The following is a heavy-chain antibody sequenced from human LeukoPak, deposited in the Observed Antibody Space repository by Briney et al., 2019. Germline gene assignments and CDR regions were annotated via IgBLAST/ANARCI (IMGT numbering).Heavy chain of an antibody. CDR2: INWNSGTI. J-gene: IGHJ4*02. D-gene: IGHD3-10*01. CDR3: AIGQTPGLYGSGSSFHY. V-gene: IGHV3-9*01. CDR1: GFTFVENA. Sequence: GRSLRLSCAASGFTFVENAMHWVRQAPGKGLEWVSGINWNSGTIVYADSVKGRFTISRDNAKRSLYLQMNTLRGEDTAFYCAIGQTPGLYGSGSSFHYWGQGTLVTVSS.